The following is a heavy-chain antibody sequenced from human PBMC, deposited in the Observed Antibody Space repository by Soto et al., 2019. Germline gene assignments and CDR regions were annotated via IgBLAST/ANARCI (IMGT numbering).Heavy chain of an antibody. CDR1: GFTFSSYG. CDR2: ISYDRSNK. D-gene: IGHD5-18*01. Sequence: WETLRLSCAASGFTFSSYGMLWVCQAPAKGLEWVAVISYDRSNKYYADSVKGRFTISRDNSKNTLYLQMNSLRAEDTAVYYCAKDRSRGYSYGHYGMDVWGQGTTVTVSS. J-gene: IGHJ6*02. V-gene: IGHV3-30*18. CDR3: AKDRSRGYSYGHYGMDV.